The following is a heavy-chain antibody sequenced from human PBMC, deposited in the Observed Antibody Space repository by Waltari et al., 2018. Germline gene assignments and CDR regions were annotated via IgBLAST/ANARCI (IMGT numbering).Heavy chain of an antibody. CDR2: INGVGGDK. V-gene: IGHV3-23*02. Sequence: QLWESGGDSVQPGGSLRLSCVGSGPSFSRYAVAWVRQAPGKGLGWVEEINGVGGDKDYGDVVEGRFTISRDHSKDTVFLQMDSLRVEDTAVYYCAKDLSSKEGLFSMDVWGQGTTVTVSS. D-gene: IGHD3-9*01. CDR3: AKDLSSKEGLFSMDV. J-gene: IGHJ6*01. CDR1: GPSFSRYA.